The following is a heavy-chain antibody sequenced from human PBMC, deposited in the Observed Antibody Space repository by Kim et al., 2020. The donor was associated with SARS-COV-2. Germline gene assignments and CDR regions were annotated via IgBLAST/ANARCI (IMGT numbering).Heavy chain of an antibody. CDR3: AKAKGGKVMYYYGSGSWLFDY. Sequence: GGSLRLSCAASGFTFSSYAMSWVRQAPGKGLEWVSAISGSGGSTYYADSVKGRFTISRDNSKNTLYLQMNSLRAEDTAVYYCAKAKGGKVMYYYGSGSWLFDYWGQGTLVTVSS. CDR2: ISGSGGST. CDR1: GFTFSSYA. J-gene: IGHJ4*02. D-gene: IGHD3-10*01. V-gene: IGHV3-23*01.